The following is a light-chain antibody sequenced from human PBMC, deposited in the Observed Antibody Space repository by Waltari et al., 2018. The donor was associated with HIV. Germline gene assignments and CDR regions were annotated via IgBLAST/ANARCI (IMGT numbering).Light chain of an antibody. Sequence: DIVMTQSPLSLPVTPGEPASISCKSSQSLLHSNKKNYLDWYLQKPGQSPQLLIYLGSNRASGVPDRCSGSGSGTDFTLKISRVEAEDVGVYYCMQALQTITFGQGTRLEIK. CDR3: MQALQTIT. J-gene: IGKJ5*01. CDR1: QSLLHSNKKNY. CDR2: LGS. V-gene: IGKV2-28*01.